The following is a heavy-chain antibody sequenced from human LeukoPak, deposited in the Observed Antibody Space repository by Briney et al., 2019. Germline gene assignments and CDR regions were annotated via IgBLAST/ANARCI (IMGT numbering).Heavy chain of an antibody. Sequence: ASVTVSFKASGYTFTIYGISWVRQAPGQGLEWMGWVSAYNGNTNYAQKLQGRVTMTTDTSTSTAYMELRSLRSEDTAVYYCARDNALFGSSGKNWFDPWGQGTLVTVSS. CDR2: VSAYNGNT. D-gene: IGHD6-19*01. V-gene: IGHV1-18*01. CDR3: ARDNALFGSSGKNWFDP. CDR1: GYTFTIYG. J-gene: IGHJ5*02.